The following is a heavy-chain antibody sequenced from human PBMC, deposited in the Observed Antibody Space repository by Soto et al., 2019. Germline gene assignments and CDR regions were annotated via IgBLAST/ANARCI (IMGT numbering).Heavy chain of an antibody. V-gene: IGHV3-30*18. Sequence: QEQLVESGGGVVLPGRSLRLSCAASCFTFNTFGMHWVRQAPGKGLEWVAVISYDGSDKYYSDSVRGRFTISRDNSMNTLYLQMNSLRTEDTAVYYCAKSPNFYCSSYHCYKYYFDYWGQGTLVTVSS. CDR3: AKSPNFYCSSYHCYKYYFDY. CDR1: CFTFNTFG. J-gene: IGHJ4*02. D-gene: IGHD2-2*01. CDR2: ISYDGSDK.